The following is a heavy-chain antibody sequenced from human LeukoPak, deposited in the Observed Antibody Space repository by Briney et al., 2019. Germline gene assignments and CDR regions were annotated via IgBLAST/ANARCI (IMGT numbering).Heavy chain of an antibody. CDR2: ISYDGSNK. D-gene: IGHD3-10*01. V-gene: IGHV3-30-3*01. Sequence: PGGSLRLSCAASGFTFSSYAMHWVRQAPGKGLEWVAVISYDGSNKYYADSVKGRFTISRDNSKNTLYLQMNSLRAEDTAVYYCAREGYYGSGGYFPYFDYWGQGTLVTVSS. CDR3: AREGYYGSGGYFPYFDY. CDR1: GFTFSSYA. J-gene: IGHJ4*02.